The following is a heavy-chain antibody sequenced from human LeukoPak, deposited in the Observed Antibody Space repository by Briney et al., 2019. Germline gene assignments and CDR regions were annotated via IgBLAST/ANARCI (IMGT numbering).Heavy chain of an antibody. V-gene: IGHV4-59*01. J-gene: IGHJ5*02. CDR3: ARGLIRAPKYGDYGPYNWFDP. D-gene: IGHD4-17*01. Sequence: PSETLSLTCTVSGGSITSYYWSWIRQPPGKGLEWIGYIYDSGSTNYNPSLKSRVTISVDTSKNQFSLKLSSVTAADTAVYYCARGLIRAPKYGDYGPYNWFDPWGQGTLVTVSS. CDR1: GGSITSYY. CDR2: IYDSGST.